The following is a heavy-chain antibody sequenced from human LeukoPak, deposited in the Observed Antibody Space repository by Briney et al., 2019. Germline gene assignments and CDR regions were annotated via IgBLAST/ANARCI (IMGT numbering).Heavy chain of an antibody. CDR1: GFTFSSYS. V-gene: IGHV3-48*01. D-gene: IGHD5-18*01. CDR2: ISSSSSTI. J-gene: IGHJ4*02. CDR3: ARPTQYGYGISDY. Sequence: GGSLRLSXAASGFTFSSYSMNWVRQAPGKGLEWVSYISSSSSTIYYADSVKGRFTISRDNAKNSLYLQMNSLRAEDTAVYYSARPTQYGYGISDYWGQGTLVTVSS.